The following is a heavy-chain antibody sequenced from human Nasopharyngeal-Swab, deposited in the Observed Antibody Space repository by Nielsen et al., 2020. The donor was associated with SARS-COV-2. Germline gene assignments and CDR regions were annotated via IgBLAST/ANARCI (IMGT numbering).Heavy chain of an antibody. Sequence: ASVKVSCKASGYTFTSYAMNWVRQAPGQGLEWMGWINTNTGNPTYAQGFTGRFVFPLDTSVSTAYLQISSLKAEDTAVYYCARDGYFDWLALSWFDPWGQGTLVTVSS. D-gene: IGHD3-9*01. CDR3: ARDGYFDWLALSWFDP. J-gene: IGHJ5*02. CDR2: INTNTGNP. CDR1: GYTFTSYA. V-gene: IGHV7-4-1*02.